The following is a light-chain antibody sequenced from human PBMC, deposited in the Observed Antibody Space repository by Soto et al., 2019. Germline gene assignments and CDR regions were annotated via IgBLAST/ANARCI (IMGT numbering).Light chain of an antibody. CDR2: AAS. Sequence: IQLTQSPSSLSASVGDRVTITCRASQDINYDLAWYQQKPGTATKLLIYAASTLQSGVPSRFSGSGSGTDFTLNISSLPPEDFATYYCQQLDSYPRTFGPGTKVDIK. V-gene: IGKV1-9*01. CDR3: QQLDSYPRT. J-gene: IGKJ3*01. CDR1: QDINYD.